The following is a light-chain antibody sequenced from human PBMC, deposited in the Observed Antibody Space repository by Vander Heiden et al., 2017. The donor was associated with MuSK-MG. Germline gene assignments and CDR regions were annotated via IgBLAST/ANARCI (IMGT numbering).Light chain of an antibody. CDR1: QSVGSSY. CDR3: QQCSNSPRT. V-gene: IGKV3-20*01. J-gene: IGKJ1*01. CDR2: SAS. Sequence: ENVLTQSPGTLSLSPGERATLSCRASQSVGSSYLAWYQQKPGQAPRLLMYSASSRATCIPDRFSCSGSGTDFTLIISRLEPEDFAVYYCQQCSNSPRTFGQGTKVEIK.